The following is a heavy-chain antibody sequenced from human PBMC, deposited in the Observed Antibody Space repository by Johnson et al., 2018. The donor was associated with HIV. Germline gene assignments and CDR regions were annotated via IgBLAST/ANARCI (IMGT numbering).Heavy chain of an antibody. CDR2: ISYDGSNK. CDR3: ARGGSSTSLDAFDI. J-gene: IGHJ3*02. Sequence: QVHLVESGGGVVKPGRSLRLSCAASGFTFSSYAMHWVRQAPGKGLEWVAVISYDGSNKYYADSVKGRFTISRDNSKNTLYLQMNSLRAEDTAVYYCARGGSSTSLDAFDIWGQGTMVTVSS. V-gene: IGHV3-30-3*01. D-gene: IGHD2-2*01. CDR1: GFTFSSYA.